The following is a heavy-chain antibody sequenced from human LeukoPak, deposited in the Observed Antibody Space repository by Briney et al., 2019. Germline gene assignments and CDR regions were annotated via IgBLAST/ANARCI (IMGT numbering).Heavy chain of an antibody. CDR3: ARARGSYNTYFFDY. Sequence: SLKVSCKASGGTFSSFPMNWVRQAPGQGLEWMGRIIPVLGIANYAQTFQGRVTITADKSATTAYMELRSLRSEDTAVYYCARARGSYNTYFFDYWGQGTLVTVSS. J-gene: IGHJ4*02. V-gene: IGHV1-69*04. D-gene: IGHD5-24*01. CDR1: GGTFSSFP. CDR2: IIPVLGIA.